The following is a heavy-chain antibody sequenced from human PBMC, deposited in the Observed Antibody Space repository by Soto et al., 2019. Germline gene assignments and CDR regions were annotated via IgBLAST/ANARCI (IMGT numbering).Heavy chain of an antibody. J-gene: IGHJ3*02. Sequence: SVKVSCKASGGTFSSYAISWVRQAPGQGLECMGGIIPIVGTANYAQKFQGRVTITAXXXXSXXXMXLXXLRXEXTAVYYCATPPGWELLDAFDIWGQGTMVTVSS. CDR3: ATPPGWELLDAFDI. V-gene: IGHV1-69*13. CDR2: IIPIVGTA. D-gene: IGHD1-26*01. CDR1: GGTFSSYA.